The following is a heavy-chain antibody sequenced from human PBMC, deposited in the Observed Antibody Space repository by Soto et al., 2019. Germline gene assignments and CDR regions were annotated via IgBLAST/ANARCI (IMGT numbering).Heavy chain of an antibody. J-gene: IGHJ2*01. CDR1: GFTFSDYT. CDR2: ISGRSTYI. CDR3: ERDKITLPLHL. Sequence: GGSLRLSCAASGFTFSDYTMSWVRQAPGKGLEWVSSISGRSTYIYYADSVRGRFTISRDNAENSLSLHMTSLRADDTAVYFCERDKITLPLHLWGRGTMVAVYS. D-gene: IGHD3-10*01. V-gene: IGHV3-21*01.